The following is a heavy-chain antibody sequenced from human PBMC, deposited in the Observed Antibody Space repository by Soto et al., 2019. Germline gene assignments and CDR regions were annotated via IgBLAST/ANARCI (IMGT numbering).Heavy chain of an antibody. J-gene: IGHJ3*02. CDR3: AIYSSGDAFDI. D-gene: IGHD6-19*01. Sequence: PSETLSLTCTVAGGSISSYYWSWIRQPPGKGLEWIGYIYYSGSTNYNPSLKSRVTISVDASKNQFSLKLSSVTAADTAVYYCAIYSSGDAFDIWGQGTMVTVSS. V-gene: IGHV4-59*08. CDR1: GGSISSYY. CDR2: IYYSGST.